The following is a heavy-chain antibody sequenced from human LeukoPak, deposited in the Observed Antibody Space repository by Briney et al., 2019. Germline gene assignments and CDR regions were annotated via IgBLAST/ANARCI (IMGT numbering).Heavy chain of an antibody. J-gene: IGHJ4*02. CDR3: ARGHRRIAVATY. Sequence: SETLSLTCAVYGGSFSGYYWSWIRQPPGKGLEWIGEINHSGSTNYNPSLKSRVTISVDTSKNQFSLKLSSVTAADTAVYYCARGHRRIAVATYWGQGTLVTVSS. V-gene: IGHV4-34*01. CDR2: INHSGST. D-gene: IGHD6-19*01. CDR1: GGSFSGYY.